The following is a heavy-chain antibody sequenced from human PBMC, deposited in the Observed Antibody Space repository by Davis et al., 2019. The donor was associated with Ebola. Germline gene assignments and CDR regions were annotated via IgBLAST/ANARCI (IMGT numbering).Heavy chain of an antibody. D-gene: IGHD6-19*01. CDR2: IYWDDDK. J-gene: IGHJ4*02. CDR1: GGSISSDYW. CDR3: AHLTSAWYYY. V-gene: IGHV2-5*08. Sequence: LRLSCTVSGGSISSDYWSWIRQPPGKALEWLTLIYWDDDKRYRPSLKSRLTITKDTSKNQVVLTMTNMDPVDTGTYYCAHLTSAWYYYWGQGTLVTVSS.